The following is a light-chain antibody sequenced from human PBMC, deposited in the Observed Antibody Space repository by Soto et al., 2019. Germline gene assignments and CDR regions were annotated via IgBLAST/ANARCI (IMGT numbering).Light chain of an antibody. CDR2: EVS. CDR1: SSDVGGYNY. CDR3: SSYAGSNNVV. J-gene: IGLJ2*01. V-gene: IGLV2-8*01. Sequence: QSALTQPPSASGSPGQSVTISCTGTSSDVGGYNYVSWYQQHPGKDPQLMIYEVSKRPSGVPDRFSGSKSGNTASLTVSGLQAEDEADYYFSSYAGSNNVVFGGGTQRTV.